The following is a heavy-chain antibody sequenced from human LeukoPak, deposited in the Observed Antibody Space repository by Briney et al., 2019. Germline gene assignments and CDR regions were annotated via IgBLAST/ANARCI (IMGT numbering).Heavy chain of an antibody. Sequence: TSETLSLTCAVYGGSFSGYYWGWIRQPPGKGLEWIGSISHSGSTYYKPSLKSRVTISVDTSKNQFSLKLRSVTAADTAVYYRARVTSRLGWFDPWGQGTLVTVSS. D-gene: IGHD1-14*01. CDR1: GGSFSGYY. CDR3: ARVTSRLGWFDP. CDR2: ISHSGST. J-gene: IGHJ5*02. V-gene: IGHV4-38-2*01.